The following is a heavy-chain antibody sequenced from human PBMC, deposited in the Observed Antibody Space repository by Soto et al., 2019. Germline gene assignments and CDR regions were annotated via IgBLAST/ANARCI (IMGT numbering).Heavy chain of an antibody. CDR1: GYTFTSYG. Sequence: ASVKVSCKASGYTFTSYGISWVRQAPGQGLEWMGWISAYNGNTDYAQKLQGRVTMTTDTSTSTAYMELRSLRSDDTAVYYCARVGDIAVDDAFDIWGQGTMVTVSS. J-gene: IGHJ3*02. CDR2: ISAYNGNT. CDR3: ARVGDIAVDDAFDI. V-gene: IGHV1-18*04. D-gene: IGHD6-19*01.